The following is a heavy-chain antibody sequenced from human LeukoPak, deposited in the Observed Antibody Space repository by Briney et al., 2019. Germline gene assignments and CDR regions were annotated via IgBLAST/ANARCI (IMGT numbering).Heavy chain of an antibody. V-gene: IGHV3-30*04. CDR1: GFTFSDYA. Sequence: PGRSLRLSCAASGFTFSDYAIHWVRQTPGKGLEWVAVISYDGSNKYYSDPVKGRFTISRDNSKNTLYLQMNSLRAEDTAVYYCASNIVGATPWVYYYYMDVWGKGTTVTVSS. CDR2: ISYDGSNK. CDR3: ASNIVGATPWVYYYYMDV. J-gene: IGHJ6*03. D-gene: IGHD1-26*01.